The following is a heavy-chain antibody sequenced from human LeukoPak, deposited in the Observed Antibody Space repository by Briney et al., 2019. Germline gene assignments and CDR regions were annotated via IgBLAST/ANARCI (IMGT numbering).Heavy chain of an antibody. V-gene: IGHV4-59*01. CDR2: IYYSGST. CDR3: AREKGNSYGYDY. D-gene: IGHD5-18*01. J-gene: IGHJ4*02. CDR1: GGSISSYY. Sequence: SETLSLTCTVSGGSISSYYWTWIRQPPGKGLEWIGYIYYSGSTNYNPSLKSRVTISVDTSMNQFSLKLSSVTAADTAVYYCAREKGNSYGYDYWGQGTLVTVSS.